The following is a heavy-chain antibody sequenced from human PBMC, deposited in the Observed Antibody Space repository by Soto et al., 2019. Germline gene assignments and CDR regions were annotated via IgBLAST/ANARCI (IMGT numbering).Heavy chain of an antibody. CDR1: GFTFSSYG. J-gene: IGHJ6*02. D-gene: IGHD4-4*01. CDR2: ISYDGSNK. V-gene: IGHV3-30*03. CDR3: TRSTTVTTLGWYYGMDV. Sequence: GGSLRLSCAASGFTFSSYGMHWVRQAPGKGLEWVAVISYDGSNKYYADSVKGRFTISRDNSKNTLYLQMNSLRAEDTAVYYCTRSTTVTTLGWYYGMDVWGQGTTVTVSS.